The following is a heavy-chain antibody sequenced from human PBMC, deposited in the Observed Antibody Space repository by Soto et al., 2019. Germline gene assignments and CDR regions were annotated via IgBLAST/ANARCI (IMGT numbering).Heavy chain of an antibody. CDR3: ARGGSSSWYEDAFGI. CDR1: GYTFTGYY. Sequence: GASVKVSCKASGYTFTGYYMHWVRQAPGQGLEWMGWINPNSGGTNYAQKFQGWVTMTRDTSISTAYMELSRLRSDDTAVYYCARGGSSSWYEDAFGIWGQGTMVTVS. D-gene: IGHD6-13*01. V-gene: IGHV1-2*04. J-gene: IGHJ3*02. CDR2: INPNSGGT.